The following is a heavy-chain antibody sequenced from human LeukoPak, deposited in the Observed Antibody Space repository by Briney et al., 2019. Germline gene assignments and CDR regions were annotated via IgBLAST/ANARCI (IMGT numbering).Heavy chain of an antibody. CDR1: GGTFSSYA. CDR2: XXXIFGTA. Sequence: ASVNVSCKASGGTFSSYAISWVRQAPGQGLEWXXXXXXIFGTANYAQXXXGRVTITADESTSTAYMELSSLRSEDTAVYYCAREITTTEPPYYGMDVWGQGTTVTVSS. J-gene: IGHJ6*02. V-gene: IGHV1-69*13. CDR3: AREITTTEPPYYGMDV. D-gene: IGHD1-14*01.